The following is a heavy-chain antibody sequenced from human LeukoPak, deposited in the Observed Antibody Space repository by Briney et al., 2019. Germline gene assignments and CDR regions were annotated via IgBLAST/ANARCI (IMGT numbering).Heavy chain of an antibody. Sequence: GASVKVSCKASGGTFSSYAISWVRQAPGQGLEWMGWISAYNGNTNYAQKLQGRVTMTTDTSTSTAYMELRSLRSDDTAVYYCARLPPPGYVSLLWEDAFDIWGQGTMVTVSS. CDR2: ISAYNGNT. CDR3: ARLPPPGYVSLLWEDAFDI. J-gene: IGHJ3*02. V-gene: IGHV1-18*01. CDR1: GGTFSSYA. D-gene: IGHD3-10*01.